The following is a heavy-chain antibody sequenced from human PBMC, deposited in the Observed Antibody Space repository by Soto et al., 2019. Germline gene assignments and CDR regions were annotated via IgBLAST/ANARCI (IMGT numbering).Heavy chain of an antibody. CDR3: ATRSPAFDY. Sequence: ASLKVSCKTSGYTFTNFGISWVRQAPGQGLEWMGWVTTDKGKTTYAQKFQGRVTMTTDTSTSTAYMELRSLRSDDTAVYYCATRSPAFDYWGQGTLVTVSS. J-gene: IGHJ4*02. CDR2: VTTDKGKT. V-gene: IGHV1-18*01. CDR1: GYTFTNFG.